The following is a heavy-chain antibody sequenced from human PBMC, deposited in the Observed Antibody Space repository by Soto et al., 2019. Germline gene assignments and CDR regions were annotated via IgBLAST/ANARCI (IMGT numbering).Heavy chain of an antibody. Sequence: SESLALGCTVCGGCMRSGGDDGSWISPHPGKGLEWIGYIYYSGSTYYNPSLKSRVTISVDTSKNQFSLKLGSVTAADTAVYYCARAQILRFLEWYNWFDPRGQGTLVTVSS. D-gene: IGHD3-3*01. CDR3: ARAQILRFLEWYNWFDP. V-gene: IGHV4-31*03. CDR1: GGCMRSGGDD. J-gene: IGHJ5*02. CDR2: IYYSGST.